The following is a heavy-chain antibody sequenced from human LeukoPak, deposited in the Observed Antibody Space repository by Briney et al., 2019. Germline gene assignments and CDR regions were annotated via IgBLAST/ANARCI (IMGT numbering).Heavy chain of an antibody. CDR3: AADSVAHDAYGI. D-gene: IGHD4-23*01. CDR2: IVVGSGNT. V-gene: IGHV1-58*01. Sequence: SVKVSCKASGFTFSSSAVQWVRQARGQRLEWIGWIVVGSGNTNYAQRFQERVTLTRDMSTSTAYMELSSLRSEDSAVYYCAADSVAHDAYGIWGQGTMVTVSS. J-gene: IGHJ3*02. CDR1: GFTFSSSA.